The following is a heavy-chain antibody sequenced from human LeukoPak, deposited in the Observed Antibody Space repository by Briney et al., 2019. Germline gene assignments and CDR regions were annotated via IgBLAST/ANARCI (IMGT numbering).Heavy chain of an antibody. CDR1: GGSFSGYY. J-gene: IGHJ4*02. Sequence: SETLSLTCAVYGGSFSGYYWSWIRPPPGKGLEWIGEINHSGSTNYNPSLKSRVTISVDTSKNQYSLKLSSVTAADTAVYYCATRGFWATNRFDYWGQGTLVTVSS. CDR2: INHSGST. CDR3: ATRGFWATNRFDY. D-gene: IGHD3-3*01. V-gene: IGHV4-34*01.